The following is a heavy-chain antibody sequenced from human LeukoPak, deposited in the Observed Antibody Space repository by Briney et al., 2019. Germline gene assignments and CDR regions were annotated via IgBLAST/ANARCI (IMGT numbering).Heavy chain of an antibody. D-gene: IGHD5-18*01. CDR2: IIPIFGTA. CDR1: GGTFSSYA. J-gene: IGHJ4*02. Sequence: GASVKVSCKASGGTFSSYAISWVRQAPGQGLEWMGGIIPIFGTANYAQKLQGRVTITADKSTSTAYMELSSLRSEDTAVYYCARGYSYGLGDYWGQGTLVTVSS. CDR3: ARGYSYGLGDY. V-gene: IGHV1-69*06.